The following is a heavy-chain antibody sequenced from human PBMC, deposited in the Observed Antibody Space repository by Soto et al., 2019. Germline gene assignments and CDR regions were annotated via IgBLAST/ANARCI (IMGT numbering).Heavy chain of an antibody. CDR1: GYTFTGYY. CDR3: ARTQTNDY. J-gene: IGHJ4*02. V-gene: IGHV1-2*02. CDR2: INTNSGGT. Sequence: ASVKVPCKASGYTFTGYYIHWVRQAPGQGLEWMGWINTNSGGTNYAQKFQGRVTMTRDTSISTAYMELSRLTSDDTAVYYCARTQTNDYWGQGTLVTVSS.